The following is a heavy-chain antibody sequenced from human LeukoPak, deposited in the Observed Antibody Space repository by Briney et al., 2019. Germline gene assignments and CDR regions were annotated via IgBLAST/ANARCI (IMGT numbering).Heavy chain of an antibody. CDR2: INHSGST. CDR1: GGSFSGYY. J-gene: IGHJ4*02. Sequence: PSETLSLTCAVYGGSFSGYYWSWIRQPPGKGLEWIGEINHSGSTNYNPSLKSRVTISVDTSKNQFSLKLSSVTAADTAVYYCARARSGSYSRYFDYWGQGTLVTVSS. D-gene: IGHD1-26*01. V-gene: IGHV4-34*01. CDR3: ARARSGSYSRYFDY.